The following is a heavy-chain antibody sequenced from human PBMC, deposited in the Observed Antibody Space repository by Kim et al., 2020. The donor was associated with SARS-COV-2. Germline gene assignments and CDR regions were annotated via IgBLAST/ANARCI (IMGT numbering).Heavy chain of an antibody. J-gene: IGHJ3*02. V-gene: IGHV1-2*02. D-gene: IGHD3-3*01. CDR2: INPNSGGT. Sequence: ASVKVSCKASGYTFTGYYMHWVRQAPGQGLEWMGWINPNSGGTNYAQKFQGRVTMTRDTSISTAYMELSRLRSDDTAVYYCARVIFGVVIIPPFGAFDIWGQGTMVTVSS. CDR3: ARVIFGVVIIPPFGAFDI. CDR1: GYTFTGYY.